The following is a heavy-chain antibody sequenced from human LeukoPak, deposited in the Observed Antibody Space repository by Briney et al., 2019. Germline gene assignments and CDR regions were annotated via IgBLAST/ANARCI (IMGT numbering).Heavy chain of an antibody. Sequence: GGSLRLSCAASGFTFSSYSMNWVRQAPGKGLEWVSSISSSSSYIYYADSVKGRFTISRDNAKNSLYLQMNSLRAEDTAVYYCARDITMVRGALDYWGQGTLVTVSS. D-gene: IGHD3-10*01. CDR3: ARDITMVRGALDY. V-gene: IGHV3-21*01. CDR1: GFTFSSYS. J-gene: IGHJ4*02. CDR2: ISSSSSYI.